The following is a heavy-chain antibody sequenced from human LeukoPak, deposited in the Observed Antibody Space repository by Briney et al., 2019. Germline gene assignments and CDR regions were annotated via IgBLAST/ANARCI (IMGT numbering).Heavy chain of an antibody. CDR3: ASRSSSGHHSDYFEY. J-gene: IGHJ4*02. Sequence: GGSLRLSCAACGFTFSDYAMSWVRQAPGKGLEWVSGISVTGGTHYADSVEGRFTISRDNSKNTLFLRMNSLRAEDTAVYHCASRSSSGHHSDYFEYWGQGTLVTVSS. D-gene: IGHD6-19*01. V-gene: IGHV3-23*01. CDR2: ISVTGGT. CDR1: GFTFSDYA.